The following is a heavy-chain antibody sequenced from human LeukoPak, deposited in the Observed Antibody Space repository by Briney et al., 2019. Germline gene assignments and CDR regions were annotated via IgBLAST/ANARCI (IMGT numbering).Heavy chain of an antibody. CDR1: GGSISSGSYY. CDR2: IYYSGST. J-gene: IGHJ4*02. D-gene: IGHD6-19*01. CDR3: ARHLPAGNTNFDY. V-gene: IGHV4-39*01. Sequence: SETLSLTCTVSGGSISSGSYYWGRIRQPPGKGLEWIGSIYYSGSTYYNPSLKSRVTISVDTSKNQFSLKLNSVTAADTAVYYCARHLPAGNTNFDYWGQGTLVTVSS.